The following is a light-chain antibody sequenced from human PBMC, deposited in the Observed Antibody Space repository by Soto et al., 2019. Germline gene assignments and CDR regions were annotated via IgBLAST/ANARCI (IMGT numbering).Light chain of an antibody. J-gene: IGKJ5*01. Sequence: EIVMTQSPATLSVSPGERATLSCRASQSVSSSSLAWYQQKPGQAPRLLIYGASSRATGIPDRFSGSGSGTDFTLTISRLEPEDFAVYYCQQRSNWPPTFGQGTRLEIK. CDR1: QSVSSSS. V-gene: IGKV3D-20*02. CDR3: QQRSNWPPT. CDR2: GAS.